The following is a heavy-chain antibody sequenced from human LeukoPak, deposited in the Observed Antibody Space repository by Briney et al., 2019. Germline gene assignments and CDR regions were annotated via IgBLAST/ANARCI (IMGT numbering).Heavy chain of an antibody. J-gene: IGHJ6*02. CDR2: IIPIFGTA. Sequence: SVKVSCKASGGTFSSYAISWVRQAPGQGLEWMGGIIPIFGTANCAQKFQGRVTITADESTSTAYMELSSLRSEDTAVYYCASGYCSGGSCYSGHYYYYGMDVWGQGTTVTVSS. D-gene: IGHD2-15*01. V-gene: IGHV1-69*01. CDR1: GGTFSSYA. CDR3: ASGYCSGGSCYSGHYYYYGMDV.